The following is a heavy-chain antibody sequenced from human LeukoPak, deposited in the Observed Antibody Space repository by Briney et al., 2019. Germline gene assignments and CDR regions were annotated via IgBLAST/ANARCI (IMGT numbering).Heavy chain of an antibody. CDR2: ISWNSGSI. CDR3: AKDRSRGTFDY. Sequence: GGSLRLSCAASGFTFDDYAMHWVRQAPGKGLEWVSGISWNSGSIGYADSVKGRFTISRDNAKNSLYLQMNSLRAEDTALYYCAKDRSRGTFDYWGQGTLVTVSS. J-gene: IGHJ4*02. V-gene: IGHV3-9*01. D-gene: IGHD1-1*01. CDR1: GFTFDDYA.